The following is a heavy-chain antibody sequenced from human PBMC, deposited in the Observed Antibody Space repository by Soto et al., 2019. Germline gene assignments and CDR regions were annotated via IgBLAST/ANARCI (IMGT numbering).Heavy chain of an antibody. CDR1: GFTFSSYA. CDR3: AKGSHVLELRYFDWLPYYYYGMDV. V-gene: IGHV3-23*01. CDR2: ISGSGGST. D-gene: IGHD3-9*01. J-gene: IGHJ6*02. Sequence: GGSLRLSCAASGFTFSSYAMSWVRQAPGKGLEWVSAISGSGGSTYYADSVKGRFTISRDNSKNTLYLQMNSLRAEDTAVYYCAKGSHVLELRYFDWLPYYYYGMDVWGRGTTVT.